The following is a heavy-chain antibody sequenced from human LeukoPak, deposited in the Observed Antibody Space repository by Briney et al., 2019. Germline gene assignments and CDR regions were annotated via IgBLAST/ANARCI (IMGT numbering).Heavy chain of an antibody. V-gene: IGHV5-51*01. CDR3: ARHATRLAPPLYWFDP. CDR1: GYSFTSYW. CDR2: TYPGDSDT. J-gene: IGHJ5*02. D-gene: IGHD6-25*01. Sequence: GESLKISCKGSGYSFTSYWIGWVRQMPGKGLEWMGITYPGDSDTRYSPSFQGQVTISADKSISTAYLQWSSLKASDTAMYYCARHATRLAPPLYWFDPWGQGTLVTVSS.